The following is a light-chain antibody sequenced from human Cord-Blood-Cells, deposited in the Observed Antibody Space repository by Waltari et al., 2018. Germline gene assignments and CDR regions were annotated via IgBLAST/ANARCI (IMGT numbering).Light chain of an antibody. CDR2: YKSDSDK. CDR1: SGINVGTYM. V-gene: IGLV5-45*01. CDR3: MIWHSSAWV. J-gene: IGLJ3*02. Sequence: QAVLTQPASLSASPGASASLPAALRSGINVGTYMIYQSQQKPWSPHQYLLRYKSDSDKQQGSGVPSRFSGSKDASANAGILLISRLQSEDEADYYCMIWHSSAWVFGGGTKLTVL.